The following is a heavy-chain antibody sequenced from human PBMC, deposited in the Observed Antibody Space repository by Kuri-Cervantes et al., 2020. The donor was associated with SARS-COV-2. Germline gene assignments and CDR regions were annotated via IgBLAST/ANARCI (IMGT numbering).Heavy chain of an antibody. J-gene: IGHJ4*02. CDR1: GYTFTSYY. CDR2: INPSGGST. CDR3: ARDSLAVAGTLVD. Sequence: ASVKVSCKASGYTFTSYYMHWVRQAPGQGLEWMGIINPSGGSTSYAQKLQGRVTMTTDTSTSTAYMELRSLRSDDTAVYYCARDSLAVAGTLVDWGQGTLVTVSS. D-gene: IGHD6-19*01. V-gene: IGHV1-46*01.